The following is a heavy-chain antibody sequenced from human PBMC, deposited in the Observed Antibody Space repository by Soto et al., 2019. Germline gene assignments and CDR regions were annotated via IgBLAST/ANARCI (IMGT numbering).Heavy chain of an antibody. CDR2: IKSETDGGTT. D-gene: IGHD2-15*01. CDR3: TRPDDIVVVVAATADY. CDR1: GFNFKNAW. J-gene: IGHJ4*02. Sequence: PGGSLRLSCAASGFNFKNAWMNWVRQAPGKGLEWVGRIKSETDGGTTDYAAPVKGRFTISRDDSKSTLFLQMNSLKTEDTGVYYCTRPDDIVVVVAATADYWGQGTLVTVSS. V-gene: IGHV3-15*07.